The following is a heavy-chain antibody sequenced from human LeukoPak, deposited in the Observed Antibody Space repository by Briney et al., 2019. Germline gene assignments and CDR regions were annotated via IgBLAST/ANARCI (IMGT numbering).Heavy chain of an antibody. V-gene: IGHV3-23*01. Sequence: PGGSLRLSCAASGFTFNSHAMSWVRQAPGRGLEWVSAISGSGGNTYYADSVEGRFTISRDNSKNTLYLQMDRLRVEDTAVYYCSGSHTSATYYADFWGRGTLVTVSS. CDR3: SGSHTSATYYADF. J-gene: IGHJ4*02. CDR1: GFTFNSHA. D-gene: IGHD3-10*01. CDR2: ISGSGGNT.